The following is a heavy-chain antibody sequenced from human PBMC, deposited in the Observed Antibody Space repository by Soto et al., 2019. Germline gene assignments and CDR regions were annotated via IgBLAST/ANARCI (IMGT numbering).Heavy chain of an antibody. J-gene: IGHJ5*02. CDR1: GFTFSSYG. CDR3: ARDGSSGWYIAYNWFDP. D-gene: IGHD6-19*01. Sequence: GGSLRLSCAASGFTFSSYGMHRVRQAPGKGLEWVAVIWYDGSNKYYADSVKGRFTISRDNSKNTLYLQMNSLRAEDTAVYYCARDGSSGWYIAYNWFDPWGQGTLVTVSS. CDR2: IWYDGSNK. V-gene: IGHV3-33*01.